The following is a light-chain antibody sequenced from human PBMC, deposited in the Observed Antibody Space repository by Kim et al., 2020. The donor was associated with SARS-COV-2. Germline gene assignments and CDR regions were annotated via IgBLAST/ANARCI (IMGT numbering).Light chain of an antibody. J-gene: IGKJ1*01. CDR1: QSVSSN. CDR2: DAS. V-gene: IGKV3-15*01. CDR3: QQYDNCPPWT. Sequence: EIVMTQSPATLSVSPGERATLSCRASQSVSSNLGWFQQKPGQAPRLLIYDASTRATGIPARFSGSGSGTEFTLTISSLQSEDFAVYYCQQYDNCPPWTFGQGTKVDIK.